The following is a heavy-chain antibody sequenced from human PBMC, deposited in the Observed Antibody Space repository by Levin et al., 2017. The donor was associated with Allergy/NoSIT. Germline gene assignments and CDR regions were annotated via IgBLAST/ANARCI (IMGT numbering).Heavy chain of an antibody. J-gene: IGHJ4*02. CDR2: ISVHDGYT. CDR1: GYTFTGYS. Sequence: RASVKVSCKTSGYTFTGYSISWVRQAPGQGLEWMGCISVHDGYTNFAQNLQDRITLTADTSTNTAYMDLRSLRSDDTAVYYCARDYLTISGPDYWGQGTLVTVSS. V-gene: IGHV1-18*04. D-gene: IGHD3-9*01. CDR3: ARDYLTISGPDY.